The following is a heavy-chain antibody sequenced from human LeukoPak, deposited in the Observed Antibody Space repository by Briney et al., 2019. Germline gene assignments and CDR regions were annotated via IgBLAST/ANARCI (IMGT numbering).Heavy chain of an antibody. J-gene: IGHJ5*02. CDR2: IYHSGST. Sequence: SETLSLTSAVSGGSISSSNWWSWVRQPPGKGLEWIGEIYHSGSTNYNPSLKSRVTISVDTSKNQFSLKLSSVTAADTAVYYCAMGPLLSGYYSSNWFDPWGQGTLVTVSS. CDR1: GGSISSSNW. CDR3: AMGPLLSGYYSSNWFDP. V-gene: IGHV4-4*02. D-gene: IGHD3-22*01.